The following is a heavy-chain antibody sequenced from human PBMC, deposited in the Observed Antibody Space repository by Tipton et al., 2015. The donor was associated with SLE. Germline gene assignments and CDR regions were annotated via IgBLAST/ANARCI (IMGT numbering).Heavy chain of an antibody. CDR1: GGSISSGYY. V-gene: IGHV4-39*07. CDR3: ARGLYYYDSSGYYRDAFDI. D-gene: IGHD3-22*01. CDR2: IYYSGST. Sequence: TLSLTCTVSGGSISSGYYWSWIRQPPGKGLEWIGSIYYSGSTYYNPSLKSRVTISVDTSKNQFSLKLSSVTAADTAVYYCARGLYYYDSSGYYRDAFDIWGQGTMVTVSS. J-gene: IGHJ3*02.